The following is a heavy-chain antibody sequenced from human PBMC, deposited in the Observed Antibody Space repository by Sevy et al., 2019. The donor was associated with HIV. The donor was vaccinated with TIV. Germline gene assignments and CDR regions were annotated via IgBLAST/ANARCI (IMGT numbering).Heavy chain of an antibody. CDR2: FDPEDGET. CDR3: ATPKYVGYDYESLDI. Sequence: ASVKVSCKVSGYTLTKLSMHWVRQAPGKGLEWMGGFDPEDGETIYAQKFQGRVTMTEDTSTDTAYMELSSLRSEDTAVYYCATPKYVGYDYESLDIWGQWTMVTGSS. CDR1: GYTLTKLS. V-gene: IGHV1-24*01. J-gene: IGHJ3*02. D-gene: IGHD5-12*01.